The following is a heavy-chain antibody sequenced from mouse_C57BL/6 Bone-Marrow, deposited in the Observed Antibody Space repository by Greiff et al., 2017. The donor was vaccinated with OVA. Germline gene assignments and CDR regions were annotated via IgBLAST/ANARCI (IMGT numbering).Heavy chain of an antibody. CDR1: GFTFSSYG. D-gene: IGHD1-1*01. CDR3: ARMSYYYGSSHWYFDV. Sequence: EVKLVESGGDLVKPGGSLKLSCAASGFTFSSYGMSWVRQTPDKRLEWVATISSGGSYTYYPDSVKGRFTISRDNAKNTLYLQMSSLKSEDTAMYYCARMSYYYGSSHWYFDVWGTGTTVTVSS. V-gene: IGHV5-6*01. CDR2: ISSGGSYT. J-gene: IGHJ1*03.